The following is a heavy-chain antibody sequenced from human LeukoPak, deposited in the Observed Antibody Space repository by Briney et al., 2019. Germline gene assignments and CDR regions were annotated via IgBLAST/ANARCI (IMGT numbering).Heavy chain of an antibody. Sequence: PSETLSLTCTVSGGSISSSSYYWGWIRQPPGKGLEWIGSIYYSGSTYYNPSLKSRVTISVDTSKNQFSLKLSSVTAADTAVYYCARGASSGWYHPFDYWGQGTLVTVSS. CDR1: GGSISSSSYY. V-gene: IGHV4-39*01. CDR3: ARGASSGWYHPFDY. J-gene: IGHJ4*02. CDR2: IYYSGST. D-gene: IGHD6-19*01.